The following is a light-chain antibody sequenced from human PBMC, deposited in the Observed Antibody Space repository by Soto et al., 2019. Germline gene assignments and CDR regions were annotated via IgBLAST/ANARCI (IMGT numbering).Light chain of an antibody. J-gene: IGKJ5*01. Sequence: EIVFTHSPGTLSLSPCERATLSLSASQSVSSSYLAWYQQKPGQAPRLLIYGASSRATGIPDRFSGSGSGTDFTLTISRLEPEDFAVYYCQQYGSSPPITFGQGTRLEI. V-gene: IGKV3-20*01. CDR2: GAS. CDR3: QQYGSSPPIT. CDR1: QSVSSSY.